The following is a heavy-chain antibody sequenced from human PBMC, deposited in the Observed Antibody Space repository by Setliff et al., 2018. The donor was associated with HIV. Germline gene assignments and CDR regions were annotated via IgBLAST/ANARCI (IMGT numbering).Heavy chain of an antibody. D-gene: IGHD5-12*01. CDR3: ARIPWVATLWGGAFDL. CDR1: GASIRSYY. Sequence: SETLSLTCIVSGASIRSYYWAWIWQSPGRGLQYLGHLYYSGSTNYNPSLKSRITMSMDTSKNQFSLQLSSVTAADTAVYYCARIPWVATLWGGAFDLWGHGTMVTVSS. CDR2: LYYSGST. V-gene: IGHV4-59*01. J-gene: IGHJ3*01.